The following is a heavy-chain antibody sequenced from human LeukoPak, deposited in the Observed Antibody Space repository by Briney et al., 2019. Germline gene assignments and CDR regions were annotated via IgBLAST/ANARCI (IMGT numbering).Heavy chain of an antibody. Sequence: GGSLRLSCAASGFTFSSYAMHWVRQAPGKGLEWVAVTSYNERSKNYADSVKGRFTISRDNSNNTLYLQMNSLRAEDTAVYYCTRDNYYFDYWGQGTLVTVSS. CDR2: TSYNERSK. CDR3: TRDNYYFDY. J-gene: IGHJ4*02. V-gene: IGHV3-30*01. CDR1: GFTFSSYA. D-gene: IGHD1-20*01.